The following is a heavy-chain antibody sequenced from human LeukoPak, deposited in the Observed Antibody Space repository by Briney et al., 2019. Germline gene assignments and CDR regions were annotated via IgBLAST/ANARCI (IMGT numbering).Heavy chain of an antibody. V-gene: IGHV3-7*03. Sequence: GRSLRLSCAASGFTFSDTLMTWVRQAPGKGLEWVATIKPDGSEKYYVDSVRGRFTISRVNAENSLYLQMNSLRADDTAVYHCTKGGFSTSWYWIYWGQGTLVTVSS. CDR2: IKPDGSEK. J-gene: IGHJ4*02. CDR3: TKGGFSTSWYWIY. D-gene: IGHD6-13*01. CDR1: GFTFSDTL.